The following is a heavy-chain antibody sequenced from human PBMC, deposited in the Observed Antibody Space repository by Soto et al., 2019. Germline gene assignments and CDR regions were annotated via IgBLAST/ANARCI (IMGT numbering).Heavy chain of an antibody. D-gene: IGHD6-13*01. CDR2: ISAYNGNT. Sequence: QVQLVQSGAEVKKPGASVKGSCKASGYTFTSYGISWVRQAPGPGREWMGWISAYNGNTNYAQKHQGRGTMTTDTSTSTAYMELRSLRSDDTAVYYCATWDSSSWTLGGMDVWGQGTTVTVSS. CDR1: GYTFTSYG. CDR3: ATWDSSSWTLGGMDV. V-gene: IGHV1-18*01. J-gene: IGHJ6*02.